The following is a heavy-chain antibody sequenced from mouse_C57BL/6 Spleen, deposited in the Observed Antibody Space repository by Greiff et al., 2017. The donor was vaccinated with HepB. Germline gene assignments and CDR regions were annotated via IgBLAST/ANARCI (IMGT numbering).Heavy chain of an antibody. CDR1: GFTFSDYG. CDR3: ARTYYYGNWYFDV. J-gene: IGHJ1*03. V-gene: IGHV5-17*01. CDR2: ISSGSSTI. D-gene: IGHD1-1*01. Sequence: EVHLVESGGGLVKPGGSLKLSCAASGFTFSDYGMHWVRQAPEKGLEWVAYISSGSSTIYYADTVKGRFTISRDNAKNTLFLQMTSLRSEDTAMYYCARTYYYGNWYFDVWGTGTTVTVSS.